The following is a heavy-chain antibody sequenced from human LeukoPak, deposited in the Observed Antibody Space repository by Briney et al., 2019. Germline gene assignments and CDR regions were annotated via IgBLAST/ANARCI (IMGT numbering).Heavy chain of an antibody. CDR3: ARGAYYYDSSGPLDY. CDR2: ISAYNGNT. Sequence: GASVKVSCKASGYTFTSYGISWVRQAPGQGLEWMGWISAYNGNTNYAQMLQGRVTMTTDTSTSTAYMELRSLRSDDTAVYYCARGAYYYDSSGPLDYWGQGTLVTVSS. V-gene: IGHV1-18*01. D-gene: IGHD3-22*01. CDR1: GYTFTSYG. J-gene: IGHJ4*02.